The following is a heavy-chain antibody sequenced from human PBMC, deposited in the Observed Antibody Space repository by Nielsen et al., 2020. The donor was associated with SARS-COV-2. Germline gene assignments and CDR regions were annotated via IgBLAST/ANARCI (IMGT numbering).Heavy chain of an antibody. Sequence: SETLSLTCTVSGGSISSSSYYWGWIRQPPGKGLEWIGSIYYSGSTYYNPSLKSRVTISVDTSKNQFSLKLSSVTAADTAVYYCARAGEDSTTWYISYWGQGTLVTVSS. V-gene: IGHV4-39*07. D-gene: IGHD6-13*01. CDR2: IYYSGST. J-gene: IGHJ4*02. CDR1: GGSISSSSYY. CDR3: ARAGEDSTTWYISY.